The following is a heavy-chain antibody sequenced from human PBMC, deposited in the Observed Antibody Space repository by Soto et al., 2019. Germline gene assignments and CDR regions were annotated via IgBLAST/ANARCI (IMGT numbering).Heavy chain of an antibody. V-gene: IGHV4-39*01. D-gene: IGHD6-13*01. CDR2: IYYSGST. J-gene: IGHJ4*02. CDR3: ARLISSSGYRYFDY. Sequence: SETLSLTCTVSGGSISSSSYYWGWIRQPPGKGLEWIGSIYYSGSTYYNPSLKSRVTISVDTSKNQFSLKLSSVTAANTAVYYCARLISSSGYRYFDYWGQETLVAVSP. CDR1: GGSISSSSYY.